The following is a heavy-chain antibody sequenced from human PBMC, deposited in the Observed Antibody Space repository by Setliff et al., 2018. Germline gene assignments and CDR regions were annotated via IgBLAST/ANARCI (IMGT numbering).Heavy chain of an antibody. CDR2: IIPIFGTA. J-gene: IGHJ6*02. V-gene: IGHV1-69*13. CDR1: GGTFSSYA. CDR3: ARDLIDPDYGDYLSFYYYGMDV. Sequence: SVKVSCKASGGTFSSYAISWVRQAPGQGLEWMGGIIPIFGTANYAQKFQGRVTITADESTSTAYMELSSLRSEDTAVYYCARDLIDPDYGDYLSFYYYGMDVWDQGTTVTVAS. D-gene: IGHD4-17*01.